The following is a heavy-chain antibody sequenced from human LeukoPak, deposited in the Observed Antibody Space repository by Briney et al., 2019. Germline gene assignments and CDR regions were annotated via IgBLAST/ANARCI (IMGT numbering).Heavy chain of an antibody. Sequence: PGGSLRLSRAASGFTFSSYAMSWVRQAPGKGLEWVSAISGSGGSTYYADSVKGRFTISRDNSKNTLYLQMNSLRAEDTAVYYCAKDRYYGSGCYFYFDYWGQGTLVTVSS. CDR3: AKDRYYGSGCYFYFDY. J-gene: IGHJ4*02. CDR1: GFTFSSYA. CDR2: ISGSGGST. D-gene: IGHD3-10*01. V-gene: IGHV3-23*01.